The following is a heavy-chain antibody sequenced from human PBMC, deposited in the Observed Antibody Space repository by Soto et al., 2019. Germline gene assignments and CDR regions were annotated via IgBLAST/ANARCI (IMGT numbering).Heavy chain of an antibody. Sequence: PSETLFPTCPGSGAYMRRGGYSWTRFRQAPGRGLEWIGYIYYSGSTYYNPSLESRVAISLDTSRSQFSLTLHSVTAADTAIYYCARDRHNNFFDPWGQGTLVTVSS. D-gene: IGHD6-6*01. V-gene: IGHV4-31*03. CDR2: IYYSGST. CDR1: GAYMRRGGYS. J-gene: IGHJ5*02. CDR3: ARDRHNNFFDP.